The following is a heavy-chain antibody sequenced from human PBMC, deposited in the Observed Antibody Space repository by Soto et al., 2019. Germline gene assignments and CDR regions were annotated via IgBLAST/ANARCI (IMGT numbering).Heavy chain of an antibody. V-gene: IGHV3-9*01. CDR2: ISWNSGSI. D-gene: IGHD5-12*01. CDR1: GFTFDDYA. Sequence: EVQLVESGGGLVQPGRSLRLSCAASGFTFDDYAMHWVRQAPGKGLEWVSGISWNSGSIGYADSVKGRFTISRDNAKNSLYLQMNSLRAEVTALYYCAKDKGTDSGYEYYFDYWGQGTLVTVSS. CDR3: AKDKGTDSGYEYYFDY. J-gene: IGHJ4*02.